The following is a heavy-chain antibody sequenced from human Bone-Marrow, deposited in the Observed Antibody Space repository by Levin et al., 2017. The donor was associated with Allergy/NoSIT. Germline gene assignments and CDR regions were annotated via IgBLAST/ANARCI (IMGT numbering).Heavy chain of an antibody. CDR3: ARGMEHIVVVTAVYYFDY. Sequence: SETLSLTCAVYGGSFSGYYWSWIRQPPGKGLEWIGEINHSGSTNYNPSLKSRVTISVDTSKNQFSLKLSSVTAADTAVYYCARGMEHIVVVTAVYYFDYWCQGTLVTVSS. J-gene: IGHJ4*02. D-gene: IGHD2-21*02. V-gene: IGHV4-34*01. CDR1: GGSFSGYY. CDR2: INHSGST.